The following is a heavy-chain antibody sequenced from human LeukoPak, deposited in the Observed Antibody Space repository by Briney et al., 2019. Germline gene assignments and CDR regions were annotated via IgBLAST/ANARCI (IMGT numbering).Heavy chain of an antibody. CDR1: GDXVSTSGVA. Sequence: SQTLSLTCAISGDXVSTSGVAWNWVRQSPSRGLEWLGMTYYTSKWNTDYAVSVESRIVVNPDTSKNQFSLQLNSVTSEDTAVYYCARGRASAFDVWGQGTMVTVSS. J-gene: IGHJ3*01. V-gene: IGHV6-1*01. D-gene: IGHD6-25*01. CDR2: TYYTSKWNT. CDR3: ARGRASAFDV.